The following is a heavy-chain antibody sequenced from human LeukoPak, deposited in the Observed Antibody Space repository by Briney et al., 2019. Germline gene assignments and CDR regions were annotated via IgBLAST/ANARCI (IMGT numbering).Heavy chain of an antibody. CDR2: IDWDDDK. J-gene: IGHJ4*02. CDR3: ALSGPLGY. V-gene: IGHV2-70*04. Sequence: SGPTLVNPTQTLTLTCTFSGFSLTTTGMRVSWIRQPPGKALEWLARIDWDDDKFYSTSLRTRLTISKDTSRNQVVLRMTNMDPVDTATYYCALSGPLGYWGQGTLVTVSS. D-gene: IGHD1-26*01. CDR1: GFSLTTTGMR.